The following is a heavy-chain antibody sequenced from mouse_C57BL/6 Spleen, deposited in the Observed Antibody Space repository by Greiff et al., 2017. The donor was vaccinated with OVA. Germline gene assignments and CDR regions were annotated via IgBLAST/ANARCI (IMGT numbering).Heavy chain of an antibody. D-gene: IGHD1-1*01. CDR1: GYTFTSYW. V-gene: IGHV1-55*01. Sequence: QVQLQQPGAELVKPGASVKMSCKASGYTFTSYWITWVKQRPGQGLEWIGDIYPGSGSTNYNEKFKSKATLTVDTSSSTAYMQLSSLTSEDAAVYYCASNYGSTPWYFDVWGTGTTVTVSS. J-gene: IGHJ1*03. CDR3: ASNYGSTPWYFDV. CDR2: IYPGSGST.